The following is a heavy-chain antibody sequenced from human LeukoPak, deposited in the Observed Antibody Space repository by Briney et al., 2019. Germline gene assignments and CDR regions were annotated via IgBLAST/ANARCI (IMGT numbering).Heavy chain of an antibody. CDR2: IYYSGST. CDR3: ARHGRYSYGYGAWYYYYYMDV. D-gene: IGHD5-18*01. J-gene: IGHJ6*03. CDR1: GCSISSYY. V-gene: IGHV4-59*01. Sequence: PSETLSLTCTVSGCSISSYYWSWIRQPPGKGLEWIGYIYYSGSTNYNPSLKSRVTISVDTSKNQFSLKLSSVTAADTAVYYCARHGRYSYGYGAWYYYYYMDVWGKGTTVTVSS.